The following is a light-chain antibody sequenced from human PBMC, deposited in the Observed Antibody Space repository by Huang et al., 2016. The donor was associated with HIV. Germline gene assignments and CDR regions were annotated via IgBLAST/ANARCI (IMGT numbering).Light chain of an antibody. CDR1: QTLKTY. Sequence: DIQMTQSPSSLSASVGDRVTITCRGSQTLKTYLQWFQQKPGKAPRLLIYAASNLQSGVPSRFSGSGSETYFTLTISSLQPEDFATYYCLQTYSSPWTFGQGTKVEIK. CDR2: AAS. J-gene: IGKJ1*01. CDR3: LQTYSSPWT. V-gene: IGKV1-39*01.